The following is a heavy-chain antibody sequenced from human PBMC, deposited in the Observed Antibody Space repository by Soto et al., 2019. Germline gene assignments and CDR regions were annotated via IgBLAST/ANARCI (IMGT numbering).Heavy chain of an antibody. J-gene: IGHJ5*01. D-gene: IGHD2-2*01. CDR1: GASINSADYY. Sequence: QVQLQESGPGLVKPSQTLSLTCAVSGASINSADYYWSWIRQSPGKGLEWNGYIYYSGNTYYNPSLKSRAAISADMSTNQFSLRLSSATAADTAVYYCARAVYCRSAACSNWFDSWGQGTLVTVSS. CDR2: IYYSGNT. V-gene: IGHV4-30-4*01. CDR3: ARAVYCRSAACSNWFDS.